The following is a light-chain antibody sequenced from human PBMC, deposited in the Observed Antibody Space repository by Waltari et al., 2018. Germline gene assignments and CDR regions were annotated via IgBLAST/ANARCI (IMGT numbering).Light chain of an antibody. J-gene: IGKJ1*01. Sequence: DIQMTQSPSSLSASVGDRVTITCRASQSISSYLNWYQQKPGKAPKFLISDASSLASGVPSRFSGSGSGTEFTLTITSLQPDDFATYYCQQYHSSPPTFGQGTKVEIK. CDR2: DAS. CDR3: QQYHSSPPT. V-gene: IGKV1-39*01. CDR1: QSISSY.